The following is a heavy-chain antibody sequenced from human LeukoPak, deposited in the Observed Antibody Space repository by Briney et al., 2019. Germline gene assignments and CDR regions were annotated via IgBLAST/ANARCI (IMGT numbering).Heavy chain of an antibody. Sequence: SETLSLTCAVYGGSFSGYYWSWIRQPPGKGLEWIGEINHSGSTNYNPSLKSRVTISVDTSKNQFSLKLSSVTAADTAVYYCARSYFSDSSGSKDAFDIWGQGTMVTVSS. CDR2: INHSGST. CDR1: GGSFSGYY. D-gene: IGHD3-22*01. J-gene: IGHJ3*02. CDR3: ARSYFSDSSGSKDAFDI. V-gene: IGHV4-34*01.